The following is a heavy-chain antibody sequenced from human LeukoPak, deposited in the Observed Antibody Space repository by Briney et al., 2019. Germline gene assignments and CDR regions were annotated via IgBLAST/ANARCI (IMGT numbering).Heavy chain of an antibody. CDR3: ARDGSGRVPEMSAPDY. J-gene: IGHJ4*02. CDR2: IYYSEST. V-gene: IGHV4-59*01. CDR1: GGSISSYY. Sequence: SETLSLTCTVSGGSISSYYWSWIRQPPGKGREWMGYIYYSESTNYNPSLKSQVTISVDTSKNQFSLKLSSVTAADTAVYYCARDGSGRVPEMSAPDYWGQGTLVTVSS. D-gene: IGHD3-10*01.